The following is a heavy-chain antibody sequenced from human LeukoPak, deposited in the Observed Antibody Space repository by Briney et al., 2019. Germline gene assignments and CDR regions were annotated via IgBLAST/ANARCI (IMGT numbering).Heavy chain of an antibody. CDR2: IYYSGST. CDR1: GGSISSGGYY. CDR3: ARGHPYYDFWSGYYTPDWFDP. V-gene: IGHV4-31*03. Sequence: SETLSLTCTVSGGSISSGGYYWSWIRQHPGTGLEWIGYIYYSGSTYYNPSLKSRVTISVDTSKNQFSLKLSSVTAADTAVYYCARGHPYYDFWSGYYTPDWFDPWGQGTLVTVSS. J-gene: IGHJ5*02. D-gene: IGHD3-3*01.